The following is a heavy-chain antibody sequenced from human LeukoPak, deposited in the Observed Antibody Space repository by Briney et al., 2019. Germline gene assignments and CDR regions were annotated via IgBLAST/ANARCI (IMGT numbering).Heavy chain of an antibody. Sequence: ASVKVSCKASGGTFSSYAISWVRQAPGQGLEWMGGIIPIFGTANYAQKFQGRVTITADESTSTAYMELSSLRSEDTAVYYCARGTQRSRHFDYWGQGTLVTVSS. V-gene: IGHV1-69*13. CDR1: GGTFSSYA. CDR2: IIPIFGTA. J-gene: IGHJ4*02. D-gene: IGHD2-2*01. CDR3: ARGTQRSRHFDY.